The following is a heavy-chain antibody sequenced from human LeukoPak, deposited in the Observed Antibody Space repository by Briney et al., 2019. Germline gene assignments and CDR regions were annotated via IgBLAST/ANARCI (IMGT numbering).Heavy chain of an antibody. V-gene: IGHV3-7*05. CDR1: GFTFSSYW. Sequence: PGGSLRLSCAASGFTFSSYWMSWVRQAPGKGLEWVANIKQDGSEEVYVDSVKGRFTISRDNAKNSLFLQMNTLRAEDTAVHYCARDPYSSTWSYGMDVWGQGTTVTVSS. D-gene: IGHD6-6*01. CDR3: ARDPYSSTWSYGMDV. J-gene: IGHJ6*02. CDR2: IKQDGSEE.